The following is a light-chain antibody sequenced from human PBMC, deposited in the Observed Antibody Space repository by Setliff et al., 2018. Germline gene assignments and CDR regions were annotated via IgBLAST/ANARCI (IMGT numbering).Light chain of an antibody. CDR3: SAHTSSSTYV. Sequence: QSALTQPASVSGSPGQSITISCSGTIGDVGAYDFVSWYQHHPGKAPKLVIYEVTNRPSGISNRFSGSKSGNSASLIISGLQAEDEADYYCSAHTSSSTYVFGTGTKGTVL. V-gene: IGLV2-14*01. CDR1: IGDVGAYDF. J-gene: IGLJ1*01. CDR2: EVT.